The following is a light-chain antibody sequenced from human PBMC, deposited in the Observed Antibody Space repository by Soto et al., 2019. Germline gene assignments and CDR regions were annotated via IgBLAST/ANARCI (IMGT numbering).Light chain of an antibody. J-gene: IGKJ1*01. Sequence: NVLTQSPGPLSLSPGERATLSCRASQSVSSSYLAWYQQKPGQAPRLLIYGASSRATGIPDRLSGSGSGTDFTLTISRLEPEDFAVYYCQQYGSSRTFGQGTKVDIK. CDR2: GAS. V-gene: IGKV3-20*01. CDR1: QSVSSSY. CDR3: QQYGSSRT.